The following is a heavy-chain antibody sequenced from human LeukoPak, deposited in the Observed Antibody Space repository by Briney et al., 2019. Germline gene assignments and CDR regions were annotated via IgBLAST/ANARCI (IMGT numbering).Heavy chain of an antibody. CDR2: IRYDGSDK. Sequence: GGSLRLSCAASGFSFSSYGTHWVRQAPGKGLEWVAFIRYDGSDKYYADSVKGRFTISRDNSKKTLYMQMNSLRDEDTAVYYCARDTPLYADSPDAFDIWGQGTMVTASS. CDR1: GFSFSSYG. J-gene: IGHJ3*02. CDR3: ARDTPLYADSPDAFDI. D-gene: IGHD2/OR15-2a*01. V-gene: IGHV3-30*02.